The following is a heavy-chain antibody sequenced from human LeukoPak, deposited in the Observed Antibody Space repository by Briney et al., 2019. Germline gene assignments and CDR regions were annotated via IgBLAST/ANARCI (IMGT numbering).Heavy chain of an antibody. D-gene: IGHD2-21*01. CDR2: MNPNSGNT. J-gene: IGHJ4*02. V-gene: IGHV1-8*01. CDR1: GYTFTTYD. Sequence: ASVKVSCKASGYTFTTYDINWVRQATGQGLEWMAWMNPNSGNTGYAQKFQGRVTMTRNTSISTAYMELSSLRSEDTAVYYCARVAGNCGGDCYRLVYWGQGTLVSVSS. CDR3: ARVAGNCGGDCYRLVY.